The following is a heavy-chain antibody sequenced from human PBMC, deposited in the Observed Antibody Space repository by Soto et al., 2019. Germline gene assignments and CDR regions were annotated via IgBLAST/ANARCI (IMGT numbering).Heavy chain of an antibody. V-gene: IGHV3-30*18. CDR2: ISYDGSNK. D-gene: IGHD4-17*01. CDR1: GFTFSSYG. CDR3: AKSLTTPGYYYYGMDV. J-gene: IGHJ6*02. Sequence: GGSLRLSCAASGFTFSSYGMHWVRQAPGKGLEWVAVISYDGSNKYYADSVKGRFTISRDNSKNTLYLQMNSLRAEDTAVYYCAKSLTTPGYYYYGMDVWGQGTTVTVSS.